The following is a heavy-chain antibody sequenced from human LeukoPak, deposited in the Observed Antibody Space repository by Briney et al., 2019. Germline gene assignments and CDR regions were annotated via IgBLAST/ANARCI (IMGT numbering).Heavy chain of an antibody. J-gene: IGHJ4*02. V-gene: IGHV4-59*01. CDR3: AGRTAATTRPFDY. D-gene: IGHD2-21*02. CDR1: GVSIDSYH. Sequence: SETLSLTCSVSGVSIDSYHWSWIRQPPGKGLEWLGYFYYTGSTNYSPSFEGRVTISEDTSKNQISLRLTSVTAADTAVYYCAGRTAATTRPFDYWGQGTLVTVSS. CDR2: FYYTGST.